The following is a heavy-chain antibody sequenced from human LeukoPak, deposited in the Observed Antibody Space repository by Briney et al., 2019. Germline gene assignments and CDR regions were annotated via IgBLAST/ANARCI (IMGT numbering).Heavy chain of an antibody. CDR1: GFTFSSYA. J-gene: IGHJ4*02. V-gene: IGHV3-23*01. CDR3: AKDLRGTLSSRGPFEY. D-gene: IGHD1-1*01. Sequence: GGSLRLSCAASGFTFSSYAMSWVRQAPEKGLEWVSAISGNGDITYYADTVKGRFSGSRDNSKNTLYLQLNNLRAEDTAVYYCAKDLRGTLSSRGPFEYWGQGTLVTVSS. CDR2: ISGNGDIT.